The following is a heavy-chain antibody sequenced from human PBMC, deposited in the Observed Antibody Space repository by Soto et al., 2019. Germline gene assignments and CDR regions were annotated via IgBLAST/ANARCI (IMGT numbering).Heavy chain of an antibody. D-gene: IGHD6-13*01. Sequence: SETLSLTCAVYGGSFSGYYWSWIRQPPGKGLEWIGEINHSGSTNYNPSLKSRVTISVDTSKNQFSLKLSSVTAADTAVYYCARVGVMAAAGWFDPWGQGTLVTVS. CDR3: ARVGVMAAAGWFDP. CDR2: INHSGST. CDR1: GGSFSGYY. V-gene: IGHV4-34*01. J-gene: IGHJ5*02.